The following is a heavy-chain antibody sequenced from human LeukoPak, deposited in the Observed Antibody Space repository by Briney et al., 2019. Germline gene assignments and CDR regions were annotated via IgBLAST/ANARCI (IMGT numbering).Heavy chain of an antibody. Sequence: SETLSLTCAVYGGSFSGYYWSWIRQPPGKGLEWIGEINHSGSTNYNPSLKSRVTISVDTSKNQFSLKLSPVTAADTAVYYCARGGGCSGGSCYSGPGGYWGQGTLVTVSS. D-gene: IGHD2-15*01. J-gene: IGHJ4*02. CDR1: GGSFSGYY. V-gene: IGHV4-34*01. CDR3: ARGGGCSGGSCYSGPGGY. CDR2: INHSGST.